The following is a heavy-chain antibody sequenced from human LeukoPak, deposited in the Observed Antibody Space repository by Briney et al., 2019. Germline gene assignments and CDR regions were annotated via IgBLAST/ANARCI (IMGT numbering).Heavy chain of an antibody. CDR1: GYTFTIYG. J-gene: IGHJ4*02. V-gene: IGHV1-18*01. CDR2: ISAYNGNT. CDR3: ARDPYYYDSSGYYPFDY. Sequence: ASVKVSCKASGYTFTIYGISWVRQAPGQGLEWMGWISAYNGNTNYAQKLQGRVTMTTDTSTSTAYMELRSLRSDDTAVYYCARDPYYYDSSGYYPFDYWGQGTLVTVSS. D-gene: IGHD3-22*01.